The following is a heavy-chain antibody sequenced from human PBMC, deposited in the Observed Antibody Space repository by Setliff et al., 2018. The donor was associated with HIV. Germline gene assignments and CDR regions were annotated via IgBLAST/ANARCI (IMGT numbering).Heavy chain of an antibody. J-gene: IGHJ4*02. D-gene: IGHD3-3*02. CDR3: ARGEHFWSGYYPGPSYDY. CDR1: GFTFSDHY. CDR2: INSDGSST. V-gene: IGHV3-74*01. Sequence: GGSLRLSCVASGFTFSDHYMNWIRQAPGKGLEWVSRINSDGSSTSYADSVKGRFTISRDNAKNTLYLQMNSLRAEDTAVYYCARGEHFWSGYYPGPSYDYWGQGTLVTVSS.